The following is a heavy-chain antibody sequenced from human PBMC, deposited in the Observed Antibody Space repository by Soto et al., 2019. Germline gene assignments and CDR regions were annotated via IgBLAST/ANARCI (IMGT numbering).Heavy chain of an antibody. CDR2: ISGNGANT. Sequence: GGSLRLSCAASGFTFINYAMTWVRQAPGEGLEWVSTISGNGANTHYADSVKGRFSIARDNSKNTLYIQMNSLRADDTAVYYCAKDYGSSWYFFDYWGQGALVTVSS. D-gene: IGHD6-19*01. CDR3: AKDYGSSWYFFDY. CDR1: GFTFINYA. V-gene: IGHV3-23*01. J-gene: IGHJ4*02.